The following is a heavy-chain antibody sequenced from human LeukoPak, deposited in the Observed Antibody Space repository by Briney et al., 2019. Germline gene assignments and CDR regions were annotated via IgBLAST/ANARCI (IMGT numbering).Heavy chain of an antibody. Sequence: GESLKISCKGSGYIFTSYWIGWVRQMPGKGLEWMGIIYPGDSDTRYSPSFQGQVTISADKSISTAYLQWSSLKASDTAMYYCARQREERGWFGESRRWFDPWGQGTLVTVSS. V-gene: IGHV5-51*01. CDR1: GYIFTSYW. D-gene: IGHD3-10*01. CDR2: IYPGDSDT. CDR3: ARQREERGWFGESRRWFDP. J-gene: IGHJ5*02.